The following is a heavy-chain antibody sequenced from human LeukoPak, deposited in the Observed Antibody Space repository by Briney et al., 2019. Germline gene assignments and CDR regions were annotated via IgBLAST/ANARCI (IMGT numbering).Heavy chain of an antibody. CDR1: GFTFGDYA. CDR2: GRSRAYGGTP. Sequence: GGSLRLSCTASGFTFGDYAMTWVRQAPGKGLGGVGFGRSRAYGGTPEYAAAVKGRFTISRDDSKSIAYLERNSLRTEDLAVCYCTRCQPSTPRSRWLNPRGGSYYYYMDVWGKGTTVTVSS. D-gene: IGHD6-13*01. CDR3: TRCQPSTPRSRWLNPRGGSYYYYMDV. J-gene: IGHJ6*03. V-gene: IGHV3-49*04.